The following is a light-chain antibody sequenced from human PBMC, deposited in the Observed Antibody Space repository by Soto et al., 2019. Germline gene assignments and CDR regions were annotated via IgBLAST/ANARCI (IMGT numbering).Light chain of an antibody. CDR3: QERGRWPGAT. CDR2: TAS. CDR1: QNVGLN. J-gene: IGKJ4*01. V-gene: IGKV3D-11*02. Sequence: EMVLTQSPATLSLSPEESATLSCRASQNVGLNFAWYQQKSGQPPRLLIHTASTRATGIPARFSGSGPRTGCTRTISSLEPEDIAVYYCQERGRWPGATFGGGTKVEMK.